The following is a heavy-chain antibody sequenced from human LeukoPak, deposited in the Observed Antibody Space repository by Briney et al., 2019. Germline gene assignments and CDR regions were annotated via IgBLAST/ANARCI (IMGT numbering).Heavy chain of an antibody. V-gene: IGHV3-48*01. D-gene: IGHD1-26*01. Sequence: GGSLRLSCAASGFTFSSYSMNWVCQAPGKGLEWVSYISSSSSTIYYADSVKGRFTISRDNAKNSLYLQMNSLRAEDTAVYYCARDLGSGSYYDLRVKPWAFDYWGQGTLVTVSS. J-gene: IGHJ4*02. CDR1: GFTFSSYS. CDR2: ISSSSSTI. CDR3: ARDLGSGSYYDLRVKPWAFDY.